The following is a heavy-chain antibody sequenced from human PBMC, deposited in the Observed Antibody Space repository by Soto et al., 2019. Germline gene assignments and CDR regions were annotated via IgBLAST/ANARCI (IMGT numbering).Heavy chain of an antibody. J-gene: IGHJ4*02. CDR2: IYHSGST. D-gene: IGHD3-9*01. CDR1: GGSISSSNW. Sequence: PSETLSLTCAVSGGSISSSNWWSWVRQPPGKGLEWIGEIYHSGSTNYNPSLKSRVTISVDKSKNQFSLKLSSVTAADTAVYYCARAYRYFDWLLSHPHFDYWGQGTLVTVSS. V-gene: IGHV4-4*02. CDR3: ARAYRYFDWLLSHPHFDY.